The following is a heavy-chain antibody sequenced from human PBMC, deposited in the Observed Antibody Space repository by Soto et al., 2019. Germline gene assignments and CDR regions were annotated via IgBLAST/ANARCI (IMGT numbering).Heavy chain of an antibody. CDR2: ISPYNGNR. D-gene: IGHD6-13*01. CDR3: ARDRIAAAGPFDY. V-gene: IGHV1-18*04. Sequence: ASVKVSCKTSGYTFTNHGINWVRQAPGQGLEWMGWISPYNGNRNYAQNLQGRVTMTTDTSTSTAYMELRSLRSDDTAMYYCARDRIAAAGPFDYWGQGTLVTVSS. J-gene: IGHJ4*02. CDR1: GYTFTNHG.